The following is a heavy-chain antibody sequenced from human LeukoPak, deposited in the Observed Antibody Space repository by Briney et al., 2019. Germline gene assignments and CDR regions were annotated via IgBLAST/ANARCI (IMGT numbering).Heavy chain of an antibody. D-gene: IGHD3-9*01. CDR1: GFTFSSYW. J-gene: IGHJ4*02. V-gene: IGHV3-74*01. Sequence: PGGSLRLSCAASGFTFSSYWMHWVRQAPGEGLVWVSRINSDGSSTSYADSVKGRFTTSRDNAENTLYLQMNSLRAEDTAVYYCARDPTGSIDYWGQGVLVTVSS. CDR2: INSDGSST. CDR3: ARDPTGSIDY.